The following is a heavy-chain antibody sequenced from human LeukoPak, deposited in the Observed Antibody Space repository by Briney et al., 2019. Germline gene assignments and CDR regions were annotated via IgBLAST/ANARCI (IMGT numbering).Heavy chain of an antibody. CDR2: INSGGTTK. J-gene: IGHJ4*02. CDR3: ARKGSSSWYGGGWAY. D-gene: IGHD6-13*01. Sequence: GGSLRLSCTASGFTLSNYEMKWVRQAPGKGLEWISYINSGGTTKYYADSVKGRFTISRDSAKNSLYLQMNSLRAEDTAVYYCARKGSSSWYGGGWAYWGQGILVTVSS. V-gene: IGHV3-48*03. CDR1: GFTLSNYE.